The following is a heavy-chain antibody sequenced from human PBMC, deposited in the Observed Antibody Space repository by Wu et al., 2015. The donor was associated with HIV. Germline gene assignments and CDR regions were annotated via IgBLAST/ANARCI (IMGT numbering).Heavy chain of an antibody. V-gene: IGHV1-8*01. Sequence: QVQLVQSGAEVKKPGASVKVSCKASGYTFTSYDINWVRQATGQGLEWMGWMNPNSGNTGYAQKFQGRVTMTRNTSISTAYMELSSLRSEDTAVYYCARGWYSSGWVRVGGFDYVGPGERWSPSP. J-gene: IGHJ4*02. CDR2: MNPNSGNT. CDR1: GYTFTSYD. D-gene: IGHD6-19*01. CDR3: ARGWYSSGWVRVGGFDY.